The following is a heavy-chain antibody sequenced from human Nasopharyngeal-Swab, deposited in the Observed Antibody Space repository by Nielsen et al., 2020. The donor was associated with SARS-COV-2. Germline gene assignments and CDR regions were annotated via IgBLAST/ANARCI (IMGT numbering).Heavy chain of an antibody. D-gene: IGHD3-16*01. CDR3: ARENGVWAGRQHLHYSDY. J-gene: IGHJ4*02. CDR1: GYTFTAYY. V-gene: IGHV1-2*06. CDR2: VNTNSGGA. Sequence: SVKVSCKASGYTFTAYYIHWVRQAPAQGLEWMGRVNTNSGGADYAEKFQGRATMTRDTSSGPAYMELRRLRSEDTAVYYCARENGVWAGRQHLHYSDYWGQGTLVTVSS.